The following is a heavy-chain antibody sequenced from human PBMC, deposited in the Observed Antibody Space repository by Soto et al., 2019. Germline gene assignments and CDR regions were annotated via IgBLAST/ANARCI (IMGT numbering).Heavy chain of an antibody. V-gene: IGHV3-23*01. CDR1: GFSFSDYY. D-gene: IGHD4-4*01. Sequence: PGGSLRLSCAASGFSFSDYYMSWIRQAPGKGLEWISDISDSGSSTYYTDSVKGRFTISRDNSKNTLYLQMNSLRAEDTAVYYCAKVGSTDFDYWGQGTLVTVSS. CDR3: AKVGSTDFDY. CDR2: ISDSGSST. J-gene: IGHJ4*02.